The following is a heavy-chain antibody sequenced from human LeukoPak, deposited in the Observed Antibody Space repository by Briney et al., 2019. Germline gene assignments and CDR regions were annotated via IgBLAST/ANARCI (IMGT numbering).Heavy chain of an antibody. J-gene: IGHJ6*04. V-gene: IGHV4-34*01. CDR2: INHSGST. Sequence: SETLSLTCAVYVGSFSGYYWNWIRQPPGKGLEWIGEINHSGSTNYNPSLKSRVTISVDTSKNQFSLKLSSVTAADTAVYYCARGPSPVVPAARSSSYYYYGMDVWGKGTTVTVSS. D-gene: IGHD2-2*01. CDR1: VGSFSGYY. CDR3: ARGPSPVVPAARSSSYYYYGMDV.